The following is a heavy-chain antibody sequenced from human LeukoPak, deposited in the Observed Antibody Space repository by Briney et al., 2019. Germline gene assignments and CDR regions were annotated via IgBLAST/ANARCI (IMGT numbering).Heavy chain of an antibody. V-gene: IGHV4-59*12. CDR1: DDSITMYY. J-gene: IGHJ4*02. Sequence: SETLSLTCTVSDDSITMYYWTWIRQPPGKGLEWIGYVDHTGSTKFNPSLNGRVSISRDTSKNFFSLRLRSVTAADTAVYYCAREGRSNPAIGVDWGQGTLVTVSS. CDR2: VDHTGST. D-gene: IGHD6-19*01. CDR3: AREGRSNPAIGVD.